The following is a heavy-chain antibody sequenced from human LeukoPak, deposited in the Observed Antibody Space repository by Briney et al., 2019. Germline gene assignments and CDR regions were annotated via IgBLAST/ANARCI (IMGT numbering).Heavy chain of an antibody. V-gene: IGHV1-2*02. Sequence: ASVKVSCKTSGNTFIGHYVNWVRQAPGQGLEWMGWINPNSGGTNYAQKFQGRVTMTRDTSISTAYMELSRLRSDDTAVYYCARGARYYDILTGYYFDYYYYYMDVWGKGTTVTVSS. CDR2: INPNSGGT. J-gene: IGHJ6*03. CDR1: GNTFIGHY. D-gene: IGHD3-9*01. CDR3: ARGARYYDILTGYYFDYYYYYMDV.